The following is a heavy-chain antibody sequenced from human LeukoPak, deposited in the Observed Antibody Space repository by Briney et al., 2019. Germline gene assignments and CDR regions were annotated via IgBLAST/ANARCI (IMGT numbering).Heavy chain of an antibody. CDR3: ARSTHYYGSGSYYFAPHFDY. CDR1: GGSISSRSYY. Sequence: PSETLSLTCTVSGGSISSRSYYWGWIRQPPGKGLEWIGSIYYSGSTYYNPSLKSRVTISVDTSKNQFSLKLSSVTAADTAVYYCARSTHYYGSGSYYFAPHFDYWGQGTLVTVSS. D-gene: IGHD3-10*01. CDR2: IYYSGST. J-gene: IGHJ4*02. V-gene: IGHV4-39*07.